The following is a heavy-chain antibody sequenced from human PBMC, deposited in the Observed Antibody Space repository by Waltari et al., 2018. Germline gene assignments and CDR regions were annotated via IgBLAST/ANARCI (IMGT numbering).Heavy chain of an antibody. CDR3: ASCWELLSLDY. V-gene: IGHV3-30*01. D-gene: IGHD1-26*01. Sequence: QVQLVESGGGVVQPGRSLRLSCAASGFPFSSYAMHWVRQAPGKGLEWVAVISYDGSNKYYADSVKGRFTISRDNSKNTLYLQMNSLRAEDTAVYYCASCWELLSLDYWGQGTLVTVSS. J-gene: IGHJ4*02. CDR1: GFPFSSYA. CDR2: ISYDGSNK.